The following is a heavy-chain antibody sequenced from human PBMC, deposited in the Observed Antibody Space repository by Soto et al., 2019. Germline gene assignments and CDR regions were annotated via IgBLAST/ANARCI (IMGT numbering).Heavy chain of an antibody. V-gene: IGHV1-18*01. CDR2: ISAYNDNT. J-gene: IGHJ6*03. Sequence: QVQLVQSGAEVKKPGASVKVSCKASGYTFTSYGISWVRQAPGQGLEWMGWISAYNDNTNYAQKLQGRVTMTTDTSTSTAYMELRSLRSDDTAVYYCARDPSSGGPLPYYYYYMDVWCKGTTVTVSS. CDR3: ARDPSSGGPLPYYYYYMDV. D-gene: IGHD6-25*01. CDR1: GYTFTSYG.